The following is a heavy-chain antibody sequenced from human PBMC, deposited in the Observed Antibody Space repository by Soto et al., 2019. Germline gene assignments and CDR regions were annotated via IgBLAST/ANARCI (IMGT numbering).Heavy chain of an antibody. CDR3: AKDSWAIFGVPAGEYYAMDV. J-gene: IGHJ6*02. Sequence: GGSLRLSCVASGFTFENYAMSWVRQAPGKGLEWVSAISGSGGTTYYSDSVKGRFTISRDNSKDTVYLQMNDLRVEDAAEYFCAKDSWAIFGVPAGEYYAMDVWGQGTTVTVSS. D-gene: IGHD3-3*01. V-gene: IGHV3-23*01. CDR1: GFTFENYA. CDR2: ISGSGGTT.